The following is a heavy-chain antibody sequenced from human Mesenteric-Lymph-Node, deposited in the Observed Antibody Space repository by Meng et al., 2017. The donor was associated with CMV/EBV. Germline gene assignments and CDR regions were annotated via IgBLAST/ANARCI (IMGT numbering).Heavy chain of an antibody. CDR3: ARDRQLLWALNKGGYYYYGMDV. CDR1: GGSISSYY. Sequence: SQTLSLTCSVSGGSISSYYWSWIRQPPGKGLEWIGYIYYSGSTKYNPSLKSRVTISVDTSKNQFSLKLSFVTAADTAVYYCARDRQLLWALNKGGYYYYGMDVWGQGTTVTVSS. CDR2: IYYSGST. V-gene: IGHV4-59*01. D-gene: IGHD4-23*01. J-gene: IGHJ6*02.